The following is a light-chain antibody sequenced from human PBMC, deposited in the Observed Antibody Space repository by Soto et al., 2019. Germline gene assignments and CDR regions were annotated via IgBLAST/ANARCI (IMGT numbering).Light chain of an antibody. V-gene: IGKV3-20*01. CDR2: GAS. CDR3: QQYGSSPWT. J-gene: IGKJ1*01. CDR1: QSVSSSY. Sequence: EIVMTQSPATLSVSPGERATLSCRASQSVSSSYLAWYQQKPGQAPRLLIYGASSRATGIPDRSSGSGSGTDFTLTISRLEPEDFAVYYCQQYGSSPWTVGQGTKVDIK.